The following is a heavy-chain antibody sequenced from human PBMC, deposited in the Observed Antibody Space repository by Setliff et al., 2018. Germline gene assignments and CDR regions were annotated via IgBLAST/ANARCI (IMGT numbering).Heavy chain of an antibody. CDR3: ARVYLAGSGWDKANALDI. Sequence: ASVKVSCKASGYTFIYYYIHWVRQAPGQGLEWMGLINPSGGGTIYAWKFQGRVTMARETSTSTVYMELSGLRSEDTAVYYCARVYLAGSGWDKANALDIWGQGTMVPVSS. CDR2: INPSGGGT. D-gene: IGHD6-19*01. CDR1: GYTFIYYY. J-gene: IGHJ3*02. V-gene: IGHV1-46*03.